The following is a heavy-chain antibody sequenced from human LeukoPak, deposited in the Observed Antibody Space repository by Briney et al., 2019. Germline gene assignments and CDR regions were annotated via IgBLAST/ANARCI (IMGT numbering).Heavy chain of an antibody. J-gene: IGHJ4*02. V-gene: IGHV4-34*01. D-gene: IGHD3-10*01. CDR3: ARGLSYYYGSGSYSLARNFDY. CDR2: INHSGRT. CDR1: GVPFSGYY. Sequence: SETLSLTCAVYGVPFSGYYLSWLRQPPGKGLEWIGEINHSGRTNYHPSLKCRVTISVDTSKNQFSLKLSSVIAADTAVYDCARGLSYYYGSGSYSLARNFDYWGQGTLVTVSS.